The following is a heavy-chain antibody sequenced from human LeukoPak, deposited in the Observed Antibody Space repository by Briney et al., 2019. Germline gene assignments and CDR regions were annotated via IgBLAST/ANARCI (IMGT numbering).Heavy chain of an antibody. Sequence: SETLSLTCAVYGGSFSGYYWSWIRQPPGKGLEWIGEINHSGSTNYNPSLKSRVTTSVDTSKNQFSLKLSSVTAADTAVYYCARRVIAALGFQHWGQGTLVTVSS. V-gene: IGHV4-34*01. D-gene: IGHD2-21*01. CDR1: GGSFSGYY. CDR3: ARRVIAALGFQH. J-gene: IGHJ1*01. CDR2: INHSGST.